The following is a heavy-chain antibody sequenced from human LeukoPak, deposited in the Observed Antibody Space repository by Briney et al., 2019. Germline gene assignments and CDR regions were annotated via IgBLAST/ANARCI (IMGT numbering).Heavy chain of an antibody. CDR3: ATGAYFEY. J-gene: IGHJ4*02. Sequence: PGGSLRLSCAASGFTFSSYGMTWVRQAPGKGLDWVSTISESGSSAYYADSVRGRFTISRDNSKNTLYLQMNSLRVEDTAVYYCATGAYFEYWGQGTLVTVSS. V-gene: IGHV3-23*01. CDR1: GFTFSSYG. CDR2: ISESGSSA.